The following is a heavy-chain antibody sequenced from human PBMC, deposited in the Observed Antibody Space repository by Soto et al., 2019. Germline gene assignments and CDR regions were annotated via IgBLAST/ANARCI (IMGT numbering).Heavy chain of an antibody. Sequence: SEPLSHTCPVADGYISSYDWSWIRKNQGKGLEWIGYIYYSGSTNYNPSLKSRVTISVDTSKNQFSLKLSSVTAADTAVYYCARVRNSSGWYQLLFYFDYWGQGTLVSVSS. J-gene: IGHJ4*02. D-gene: IGHD6-19*01. CDR2: IYYSGST. V-gene: IGHV4-59*01. CDR3: ARVRNSSGWYQLLFYFDY. CDR1: DGYISSYD.